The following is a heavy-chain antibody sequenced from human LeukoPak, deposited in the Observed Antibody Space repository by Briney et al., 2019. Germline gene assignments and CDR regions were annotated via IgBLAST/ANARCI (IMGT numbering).Heavy chain of an antibody. D-gene: IGHD3-3*01. Sequence: PSETLSLTCTVSGYSISSGYYWGWIRQPPGKGLEWIGSIYYSGSTYYNPSLKSRVTISVDTSKNQFSLKLSSVTAADTAVYYCARHKGSFGVVISYYYYYMDVWGKGTTVTVSS. CDR3: ARHKGSFGVVISYYYYYMDV. CDR1: GYSISSGYY. CDR2: IYYSGST. J-gene: IGHJ6*03. V-gene: IGHV4-38-2*02.